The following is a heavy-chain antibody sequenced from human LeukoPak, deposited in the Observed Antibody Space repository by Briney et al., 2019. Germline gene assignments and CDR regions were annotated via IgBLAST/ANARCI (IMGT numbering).Heavy chain of an antibody. V-gene: IGHV1-8*01. CDR1: GYTFTSYD. CDR2: MNPNSGNT. Sequence: ASVKVSCKASGYTFTSYDINWVRQATGQGLEWMGWMNPNSGNTGYAQKFQGRVTMTRNTSISTAYMELSSLRSEDTAVYYCARGGRFGELDEIYHMDVWGKETTVTISS. D-gene: IGHD3-10*01. J-gene: IGHJ6*03. CDR3: ARGGRFGELDEIYHMDV.